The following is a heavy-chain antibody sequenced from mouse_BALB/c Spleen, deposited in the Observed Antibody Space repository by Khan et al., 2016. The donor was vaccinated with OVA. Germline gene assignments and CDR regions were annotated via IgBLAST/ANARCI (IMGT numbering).Heavy chain of an antibody. J-gene: IGHJ4*01. V-gene: IGHV9-3-1*01. D-gene: IGHD2-10*01. Sequence: QVQLKESGPELKKPGETVKISCKASGYTFTNYGMNWVKQSPGKALKWMGWINTYTGDPTYADEFKGRFAFSLETSASTAYLQINNLKNEDTAIYFCARPPYFSYILDHWGQGTSVTVSS. CDR3: ARPPYFSYILDH. CDR1: GYTFTNYG. CDR2: INTYTGDP.